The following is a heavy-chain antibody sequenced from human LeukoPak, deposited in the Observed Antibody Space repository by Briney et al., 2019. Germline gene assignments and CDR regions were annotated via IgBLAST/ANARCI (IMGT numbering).Heavy chain of an antibody. Sequence: SETLSLTCTVSGGSISSSSYYWGWIRQPPGKGLEWIGSIYYSGSTYYNPSLKSRVTISVDTSKNQFSLKLSSVTAADTAVYYCASHGAAAYAFDIWGQGTMVTVSS. CDR2: IYYSGST. J-gene: IGHJ3*02. CDR3: ASHGAAAYAFDI. CDR1: GGSISSSSYY. D-gene: IGHD6-13*01. V-gene: IGHV4-39*07.